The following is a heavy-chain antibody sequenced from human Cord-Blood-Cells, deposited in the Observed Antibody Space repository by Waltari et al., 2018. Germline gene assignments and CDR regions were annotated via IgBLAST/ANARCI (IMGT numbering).Heavy chain of an antibody. D-gene: IGHD3-3*01. CDR2: ISGSGGRT. V-gene: IGHV3-23*01. CDR3: AKGGRRITIFGVVTLAYFDY. J-gene: IGHJ4*02. CDR1: GFTFSSYA. Sequence: EVQLLESGGGLVQPGGSLRLSCAASGFTFSSYALSWVRQAPGKGLGWVSAISGSGGRTYYADAVKGRFTISRDNSKNTLYLQMNSRRAEDTAVYYCAKGGRRITIFGVVTLAYFDYWGQGTLVTVSS.